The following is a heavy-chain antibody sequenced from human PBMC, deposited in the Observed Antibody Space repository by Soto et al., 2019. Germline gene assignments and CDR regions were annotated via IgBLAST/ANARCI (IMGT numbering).Heavy chain of an antibody. Sequence: GGSLRLSCAASGFTFSSYVMHWVRQSPGKGLEWVAVISYDGSNKYYADSVKGRFTISRDNSKHTLFLQMNSLRPEDTAVYYCAKDLEGYCSSTSCYTYFGLDVWGQGTTVTVSS. D-gene: IGHD2-2*01. CDR2: ISYDGSNK. CDR1: GFTFSSYV. V-gene: IGHV3-30*18. CDR3: AKDLEGYCSSTSCYTYFGLDV. J-gene: IGHJ6*02.